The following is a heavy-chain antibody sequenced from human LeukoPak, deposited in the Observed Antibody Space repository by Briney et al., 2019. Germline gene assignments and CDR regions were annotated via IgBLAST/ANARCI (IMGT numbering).Heavy chain of an antibody. D-gene: IGHD3-22*01. CDR3: ARTVNSGYHDY. CDR1: GGSISNYH. Sequence: SETLSLTCTVSGGSISNYHWSWIRQPPGKGLEWIGYIYYSGSTNYNPSLKSRVTISVDTSKIQFSLKQSSVTAADTAVYHCARTVNSGYHDYWGQGILVTVSS. J-gene: IGHJ4*02. CDR2: IYYSGST. V-gene: IGHV4-59*01.